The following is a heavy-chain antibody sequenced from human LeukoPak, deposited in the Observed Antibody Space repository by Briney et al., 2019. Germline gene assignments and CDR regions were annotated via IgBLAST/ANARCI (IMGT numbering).Heavy chain of an antibody. D-gene: IGHD6-13*01. V-gene: IGHV3-23*01. J-gene: IGHJ3*02. CDR2: ITGTT. Sequence: GGSLRLSCAASGFTFSSYAMSWVRQAPGKGLQWVSTITGTTHYADSVRGRFTISRDNSKNTLYLQMNSLSTEDTAIYYCAKAFREYGSSTYSSFDIWGQGTMVTVSS. CDR3: AKAFREYGSSTYSSFDI. CDR1: GFTFSSYA.